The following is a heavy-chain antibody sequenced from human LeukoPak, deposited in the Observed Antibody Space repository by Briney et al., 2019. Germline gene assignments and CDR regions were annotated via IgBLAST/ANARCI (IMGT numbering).Heavy chain of an antibody. CDR3: ARVRECSSTSCYAKLTGFDP. CDR1: GGSFSGYY. D-gene: IGHD2-2*01. CDR2: INHSGST. Sequence: PSETLSLTCAVYGGSFSGYYWSWIRQPPGKGLEWIGEINHSGSTNYNPFLKSRVTISVDTSKNQFSLKLSSVTAADTAVYYCARVRECSSTSCYAKLTGFDPWSQGTLVTVSS. J-gene: IGHJ5*02. V-gene: IGHV4-34*01.